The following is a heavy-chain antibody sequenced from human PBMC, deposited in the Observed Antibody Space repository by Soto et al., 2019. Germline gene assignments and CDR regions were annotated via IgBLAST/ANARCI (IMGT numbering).Heavy chain of an antibody. CDR1: GFIFSRFD. Sequence: GGSLRLSCAASGFIFSRFDMHWVRQTTGKGLEWVSRIGVAGDTNYSGSVKGRFTISRENAKNSFFLQMNNLRAGGTAVSYSVKGLPGGFDPWGQGTPVTVSS. V-gene: IGHV3-13*01. CDR3: VKGLPGGFDP. D-gene: IGHD3-10*01. CDR2: IGVAGDT. J-gene: IGHJ5*02.